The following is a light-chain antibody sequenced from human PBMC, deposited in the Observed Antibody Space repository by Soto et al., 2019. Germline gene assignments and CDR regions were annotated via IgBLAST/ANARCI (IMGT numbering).Light chain of an antibody. J-gene: IGKJ5*01. CDR2: AAS. CDR3: QKYSSVII. CDR1: QRIRHF. Sequence: DSQMPQSPSSLSASGGDIVTITCRASQRIRHFLAWYQQKPGKVPKLLISAASTLESCGPSRFSGSGTGTAFTLTITRLQPADVATYYCQKYSSVIIFGQGTRLEIK. V-gene: IGKV1-27*01.